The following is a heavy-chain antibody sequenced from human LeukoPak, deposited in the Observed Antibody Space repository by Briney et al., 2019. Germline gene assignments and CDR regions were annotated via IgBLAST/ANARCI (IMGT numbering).Heavy chain of an antibody. V-gene: IGHV3-23*01. CDR2: ISDSGSTT. CDR3: AKRTSYLIDV. D-gene: IGHD6-6*01. Sequence: GGSLRLSCAASGFTFSSYGMSWVRRAPGKGLEWVSSISDSGSTTYYPDSVKGRFSISRDNSKNTFYLQMNSLRAEDTAVYYCAKRTSYLIDVWGKGTTVTVSS. CDR1: GFTFSSYG. J-gene: IGHJ6*03.